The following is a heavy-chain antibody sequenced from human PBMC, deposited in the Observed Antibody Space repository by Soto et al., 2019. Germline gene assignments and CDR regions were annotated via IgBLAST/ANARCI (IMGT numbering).Heavy chain of an antibody. CDR3: AIGTGTTLQTNFDY. D-gene: IGHD1-1*01. J-gene: IGHJ4*02. CDR1: GFTFDDYA. CDR2: ISWNSGSI. Sequence: EVQLVESGGGLVQPGRSLRLSCAASGFTFDDYAMHWVRQAPGKGLEWVSGISWNSGSIGYADSVKGRFTISRDNAKNSLYLQMNSLRAEDTALYYCAIGTGTTLQTNFDYWGQGTLVTVSS. V-gene: IGHV3-9*01.